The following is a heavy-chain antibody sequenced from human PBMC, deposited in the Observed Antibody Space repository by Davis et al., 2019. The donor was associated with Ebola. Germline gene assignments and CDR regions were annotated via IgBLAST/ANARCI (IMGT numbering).Heavy chain of an antibody. CDR3: AKQGEVTPGQNYFDS. D-gene: IGHD1-1*01. J-gene: IGHJ4*02. V-gene: IGHV3-23*01. CDR1: GFIFNNYA. Sequence: GESLKISCAASGFIFNNYAMSWVRQAPGKGLEWVAKITHHGVNMDYADSVKGRFTISKDNSKNTVYLQMNSLRAEDTAVYYCAKQGEVTPGQNYFDSWGQGILVTVSS. CDR2: ITHHGVNM.